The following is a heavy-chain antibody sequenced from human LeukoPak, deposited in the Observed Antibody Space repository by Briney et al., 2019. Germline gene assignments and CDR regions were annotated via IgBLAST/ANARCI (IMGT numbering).Heavy chain of an antibody. J-gene: IGHJ4*02. D-gene: IGHD2-8*01. V-gene: IGHV3-23*01. CDR3: AKAAPHHIVLMVYARPRFDY. CDR2: ISGSGGST. CDR1: GFTFSSYA. Sequence: RSGGSLRLSCAASGFTFSSYAMSWVRQAPGKGLEWVSAISGSGGSTYYADSVKGRFTISRDNSKNTLYLQMNSLRVEDTAVYYCAKAAPHHIVLMVYARPRFDYWGQGTLVTVSS.